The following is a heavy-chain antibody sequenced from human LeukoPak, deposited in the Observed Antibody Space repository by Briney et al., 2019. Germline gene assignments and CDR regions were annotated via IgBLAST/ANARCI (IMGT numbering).Heavy chain of an antibody. CDR1: GYTLTGYY. D-gene: IGHD2-15*01. Sequence: ASVKVSCKASGYTLTGYYMHWVRQAPGQGLEWMGWINPNSGGTNYAQKFQGRVTMTRDTSISTAYMELSRLRSDDTAVYYCARGDIVVVVAATPPEDWGQGTLVTVSS. CDR2: INPNSGGT. J-gene: IGHJ4*02. CDR3: ARGDIVVVVAATPPED. V-gene: IGHV1-2*02.